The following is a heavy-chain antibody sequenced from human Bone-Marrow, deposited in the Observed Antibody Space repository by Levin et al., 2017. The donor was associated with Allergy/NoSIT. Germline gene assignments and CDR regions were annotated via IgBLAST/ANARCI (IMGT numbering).Heavy chain of an antibody. V-gene: IGHV1-3*01. CDR2: INAGNGNT. D-gene: IGHD6-19*01. Sequence: ASVKVSCKASGYSFPNSGVHWVRQAPGQRFEWMGWINAGNGNTKYSPKFQDRITITRDTSASTAYMELSSLRPEDTAVYYCARGKQWLMIFYFDYWGQGSLVAVSS. CDR1: GYSFPNSG. J-gene: IGHJ4*02. CDR3: ARGKQWLMIFYFDY.